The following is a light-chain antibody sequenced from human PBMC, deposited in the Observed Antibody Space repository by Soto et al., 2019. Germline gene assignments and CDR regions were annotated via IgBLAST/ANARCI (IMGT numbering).Light chain of an antibody. J-gene: IGKJ1*01. CDR2: DAS. CDR1: QSISSW. Sequence: DIQMTQSPSTLSASVGDRVTITCRASQSISSWLAWYQQKPGKAPKLLIYDASSLESGDPSRFSGSGSGTEFTLTISSLQPDDFATYYCQQYNSYPGTVGQGTKVEIK. CDR3: QQYNSYPGT. V-gene: IGKV1-5*01.